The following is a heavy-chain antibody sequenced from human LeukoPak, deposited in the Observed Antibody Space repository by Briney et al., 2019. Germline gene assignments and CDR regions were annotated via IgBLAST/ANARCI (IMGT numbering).Heavy chain of an antibody. CDR3: AQTGTTAPYFDY. CDR1: GFTFSSYA. D-gene: IGHD1-7*01. CDR2: ISGSGGST. J-gene: IGHJ4*02. Sequence: GGSLRLSCAASGFTFSSYAMGWVRQAPGKGLEWVSAISGSGGSTYYADSVKGRFTISRDNSKNTLYLQMNSLRAEDTAVYYCAQTGTTAPYFDYWAREPWSPSPQ. V-gene: IGHV3-23*01.